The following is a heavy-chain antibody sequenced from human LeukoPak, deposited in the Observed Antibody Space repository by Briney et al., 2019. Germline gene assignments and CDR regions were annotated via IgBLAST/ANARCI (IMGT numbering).Heavy chain of an antibody. Sequence: GSLRLSCAASGFTFSSYGMHWVRQAPGKGLEWVAVIWYDGSNKYYADSVKGRFTISRDNSKNTLYLQMNSLRAEDTAVYYCARETGDLNYFDYWGQGTLVTVSS. V-gene: IGHV3-33*01. D-gene: IGHD7-27*01. J-gene: IGHJ4*02. CDR2: IWYDGSNK. CDR3: ARETGDLNYFDY. CDR1: GFTFSSYG.